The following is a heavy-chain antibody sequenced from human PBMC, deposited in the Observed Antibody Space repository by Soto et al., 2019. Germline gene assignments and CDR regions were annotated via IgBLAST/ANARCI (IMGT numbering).Heavy chain of an antibody. V-gene: IGHV1-69*06. CDR2: IIPMFGTA. D-gene: IGHD1-26*01. Sequence: GASVKVSCKASGGTFSSRAISCVRQAPGQGLEWMGGIIPMFGTANYVQKFQGRVTISADKSTSTAYMEVRSLRSEDTAVYYCARGWETVGATTPFAYWGQGTLVTVSS. CDR3: ARGWETVGATTPFAY. J-gene: IGHJ4*02. CDR1: GGTFSSRA.